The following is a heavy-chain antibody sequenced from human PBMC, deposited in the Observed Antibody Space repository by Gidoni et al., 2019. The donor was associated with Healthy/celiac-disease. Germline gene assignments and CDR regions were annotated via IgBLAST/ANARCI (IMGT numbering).Heavy chain of an antibody. CDR3: AKEYGDYWWYFDL. Sequence: EVQLLESGGGLGQPGGSLRLPCAAPGSTFSSYAMSWVRQAPGKGLEWVSAISGSGGSTYYADSVKGRFTISRDNSKNTLYLQMNSLRAEDTAVYYCAKEYGDYWWYFDLWGRGTLVTVSS. CDR2: ISGSGGST. D-gene: IGHD4-17*01. J-gene: IGHJ2*01. V-gene: IGHV3-23*01. CDR1: GSTFSSYA.